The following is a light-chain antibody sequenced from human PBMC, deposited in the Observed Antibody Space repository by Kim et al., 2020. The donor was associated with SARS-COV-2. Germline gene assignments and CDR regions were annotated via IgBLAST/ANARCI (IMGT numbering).Light chain of an antibody. Sequence: SYELTQPPSVSVSPGQTASITCFGDKLGDKYASWYQQKPGQSPVLVIYQDCKRPSGIPERFSGSNSGNTATLTISGTQALDEADYFCQAWDSSIGRVFGTGTKVTVL. J-gene: IGLJ1*01. CDR1: KLGDKY. CDR2: QDC. CDR3: QAWDSSIGRV. V-gene: IGLV3-1*01.